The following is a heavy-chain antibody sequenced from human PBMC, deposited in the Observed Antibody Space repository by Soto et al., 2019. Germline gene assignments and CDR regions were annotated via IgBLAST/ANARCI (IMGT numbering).Heavy chain of an antibody. D-gene: IGHD2-15*01. CDR2: IYYSGST. J-gene: IGHJ3*02. CDR1: GGSISSYY. Sequence: SETLSLTCTVSGGSISSYYWSWIRQPPGKGLEGFGYIYYSGSTNYNPSLKSRVTISVDTSKNQFSLKLSSVTAADTAVYYCARFMGGGYCSGGSCPTYAFDIWGQGTMVTVSS. V-gene: IGHV4-59*01. CDR3: ARFMGGGYCSGGSCPTYAFDI.